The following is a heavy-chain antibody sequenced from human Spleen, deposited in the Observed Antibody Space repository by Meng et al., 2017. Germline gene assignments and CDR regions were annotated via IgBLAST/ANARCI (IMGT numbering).Heavy chain of an antibody. V-gene: IGHV3-23*01. Sequence: GESLKISCAASGFTFSSYAMSWVRQAPGKGLEWVSAIGGSGGTTFYADSVKGRFTTSRDNSRNTLYLQMNSLRVEDTAVYFCARVSKITMLSYFDDWGQGTLVTVSS. CDR2: IGGSGGTT. CDR3: ARVSKITMLSYFDD. CDR1: GFTFSSYA. D-gene: IGHD5/OR15-5a*01. J-gene: IGHJ4*02.